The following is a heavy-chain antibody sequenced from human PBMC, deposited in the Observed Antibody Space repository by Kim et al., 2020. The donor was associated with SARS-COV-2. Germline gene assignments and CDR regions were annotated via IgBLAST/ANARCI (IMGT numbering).Heavy chain of an antibody. D-gene: IGHD4-17*01. CDR1: GFVFNTYG. V-gene: IGHV3-30*03. J-gene: IGHJ3*02. CDR3: ARGKNGVLEI. Sequence: GGSLRLSCAASGFVFNTYGIYWVRQAPGKGLEWLAAISSDGSNKFYRDSVRGRFTISRDNSKNIGFLQMSSLTAEDTAVYQCARGKNGVLEIWGQGTVVTVSS. CDR2: ISSDGSNK.